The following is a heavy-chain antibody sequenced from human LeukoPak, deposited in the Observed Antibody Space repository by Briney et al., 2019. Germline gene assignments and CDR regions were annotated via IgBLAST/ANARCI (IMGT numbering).Heavy chain of an antibody. CDR1: GFTFSSYT. J-gene: IGHJ3*02. CDR2: IGGSGATT. V-gene: IGHV3-23*01. CDR3: AKSRDGYNGGAFDI. Sequence: GGSLRLSCAASGFTFSSYTMSWVRQAPGKGLEWVSSIGGSGATTYYADSVKGRFTISRDNSKNTLYLQMDTLRAEDTAVYYCAKSRDGYNGGAFDIWGQGTMVTVSS. D-gene: IGHD5-24*01.